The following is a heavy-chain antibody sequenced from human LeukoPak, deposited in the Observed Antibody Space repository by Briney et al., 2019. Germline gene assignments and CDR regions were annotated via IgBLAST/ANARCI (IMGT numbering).Heavy chain of an antibody. CDR3: ARLPKGVTFGFDY. CDR2: INPSGGGT. D-gene: IGHD3-10*01. J-gene: IGHJ4*02. CDR1: GYTFTSYY. V-gene: IGHV1-46*01. Sequence: GASVKVSCKASGYTFTSYYMHWVRQAPGQGLEWMGIINPSGGGTSYAQKFQGRVTMTRDMSTSTVYMELSSLTSEDTAVYYCARLPKGVTFGFDYWGQGTLVTVSS.